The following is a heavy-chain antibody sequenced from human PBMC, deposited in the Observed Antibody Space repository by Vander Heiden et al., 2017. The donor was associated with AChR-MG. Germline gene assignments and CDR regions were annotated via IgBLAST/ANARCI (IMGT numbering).Heavy chain of an antibody. CDR1: GFSFSNVW. Sequence: EVQLVESGGGLVKPGGSLRLSCAASGFSFSNVWMSWVRQAPGKGLEWVGRIKSKTAGGTTYYAAPVRGRFTISRDESKNTLYLQMNSLKSEDTAVYYCTTDTYSYDGRGTNAFDMWGQGTMVTVSS. CDR3: TTDTYSYDGRGTNAFDM. J-gene: IGHJ3*02. D-gene: IGHD5-12*01. V-gene: IGHV3-15*01. CDR2: IKSKTAGGTT.